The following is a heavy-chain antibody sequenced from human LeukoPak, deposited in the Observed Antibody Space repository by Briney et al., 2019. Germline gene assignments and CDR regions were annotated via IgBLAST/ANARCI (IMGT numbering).Heavy chain of an antibody. CDR1: GGSFSGYY. J-gene: IGHJ4*02. D-gene: IGHD5-18*01. V-gene: IGHV4-34*01. CDR2: INHSGST. Sequence: SETLSLTCAVYGGSFSGYYWSWIRQPPGKGLEWIGEINHSGSTNYIPSLKSRVTISVDTSKNQFSLKLSSVTAADTAVYYCARGGYSYVDYWGQGTLVTVSS. CDR3: ARGGYSYVDY.